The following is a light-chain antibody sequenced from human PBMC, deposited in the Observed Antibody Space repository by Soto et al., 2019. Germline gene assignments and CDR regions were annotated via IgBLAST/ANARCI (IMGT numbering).Light chain of an antibody. CDR3: QSYDSSNHDVV. CDR2: EDN. J-gene: IGLJ2*01. V-gene: IGLV6-57*04. CDR1: SGRIASNY. Sequence: NFMLPQPHSVSGSPGQRVTISCTRSSGRIASNYVQRYQQRPGSAPTTVIYEDNQRPSGVPDRFSGSIDSSSNSASLTISGLKTEDEADYYCQSYDSSNHDVVFGGGTKLTVL.